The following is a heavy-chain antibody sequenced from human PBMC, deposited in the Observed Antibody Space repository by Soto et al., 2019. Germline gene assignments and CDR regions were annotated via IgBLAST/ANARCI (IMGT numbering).Heavy chain of an antibody. CDR1: GFTFSSYV. Sequence: GGSLRLSCAASGFTFSSYVMHWVRQAPGQGLEWVAVISYDGTSEYYADSVKGRFTISRDNSKNTLSLQMNSLRTEDTALYYCSKDQGRLYYYGTDVSGQGTTVNVSS. J-gene: IGHJ6*02. CDR2: ISYDGTSE. CDR3: SKDQGRLYYYGTDV. V-gene: IGHV3-30*18.